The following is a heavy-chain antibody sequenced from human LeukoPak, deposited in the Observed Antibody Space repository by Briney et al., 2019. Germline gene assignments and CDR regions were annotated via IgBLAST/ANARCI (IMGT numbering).Heavy chain of an antibody. CDR1: GFIFSSSG. V-gene: IGHV3-33*01. CDR3: AREAVASWFDP. CDR2: IWSDGSSK. J-gene: IGHJ5*02. Sequence: GGSLRLSCAASGFIFSSSGMHWVRQAPGKGLEWVAVIWSDGSSKYYADSVKGRFTISRDNSKNTLYLQMNSLRVEDTAVYYCAREAVASWFDPWGRGTPVTVSS. D-gene: IGHD2-15*01.